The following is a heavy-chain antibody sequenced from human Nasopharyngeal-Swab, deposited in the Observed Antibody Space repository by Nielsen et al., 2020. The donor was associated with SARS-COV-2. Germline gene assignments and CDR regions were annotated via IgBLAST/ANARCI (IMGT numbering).Heavy chain of an antibody. J-gene: IGHJ4*02. D-gene: IGHD2/OR15-2a*01. Sequence: GESLKISCAASGFTFSTYWMHWVRQAPGKGLEWVSAISGSGDISGSGGSTYYADSVKGRFTISRDNSKNTLSLQMNSLRAEDTAVYYCAKDLRGPYFFWGQGTLVTVSS. CDR1: GFTFSTYW. V-gene: IGHV3-23*01. CDR2: ISGSGDISGSGGST. CDR3: AKDLRGPYFF.